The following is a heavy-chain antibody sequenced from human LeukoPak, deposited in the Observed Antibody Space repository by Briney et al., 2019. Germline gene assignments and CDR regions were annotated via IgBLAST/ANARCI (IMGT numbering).Heavy chain of an antibody. CDR3: ARGRSITLLRGVAMSDGFDI. CDR2: ISYDGSNK. CDR1: GFTFSSYD. J-gene: IGHJ3*02. Sequence: PGRSLRLSCAASGFTFSSYDMHWVRQAPGKGLEWVALISYDGSNKYYADSVKGRFTISRDNAKNLLFLQMNGLRAEDTALYYCARGRSITLLRGVAMSDGFDIWGQGAMVAVSS. D-gene: IGHD3-10*01. V-gene: IGHV3-30*03.